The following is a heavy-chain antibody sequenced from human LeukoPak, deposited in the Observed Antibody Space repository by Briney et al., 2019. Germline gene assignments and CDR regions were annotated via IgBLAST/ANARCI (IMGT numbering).Heavy chain of an antibody. V-gene: IGHV1-18*01. CDR3: ARHRISSSWYPMGFQH. CDR2: ISAYNGNT. D-gene: IGHD6-13*01. J-gene: IGHJ1*01. Sequence: ASVKVSCKASGYTSTSYGISWVRQAPGQGLEWMGWISAYNGNTNYAQKLQGRVTMTTDTSTSTAYMELRSLRSDDTAVYYCARHRISSSWYPMGFQHWGQGTLVTVSS. CDR1: GYTSTSYG.